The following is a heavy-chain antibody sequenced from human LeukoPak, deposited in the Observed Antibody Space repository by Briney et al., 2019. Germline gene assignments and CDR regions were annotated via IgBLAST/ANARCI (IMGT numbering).Heavy chain of an antibody. J-gene: IGHJ6*03. CDR3: ARVIVVVPAARYYYYYYMDV. CDR1: GYTFTSYG. D-gene: IGHD2-2*01. CDR2: ISAYNGNT. Sequence: ASVKVSCKASGYTFTSYGISWVRQAPGQGLEWMGWISAYNGNTNYAQKLQGRVTMTTDTSTSTAYMELRSLRSDDTAVYYCARVIVVVPAARYYYYYYMDVWGKGTTVTISS. V-gene: IGHV1-18*01.